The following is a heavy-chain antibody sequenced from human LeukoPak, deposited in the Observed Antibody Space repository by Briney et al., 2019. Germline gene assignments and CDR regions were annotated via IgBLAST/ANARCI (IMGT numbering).Heavy chain of an antibody. V-gene: IGHV3-48*04. J-gene: IGHJ4*02. Sequence: GGPLRLSCAASGFPFSNAWVIWLRQAPGRGGESISYISRNSSKMYFADSVKGRLTISRDNAKNSLYLQMNSLRLEDTAVYYCASRQKEGTGYWGQGTLVTVPS. D-gene: IGHD3/OR15-3a*01. CDR2: ISRNSSKM. CDR1: GFPFSNAW. CDR3: ASRQKEGTGY.